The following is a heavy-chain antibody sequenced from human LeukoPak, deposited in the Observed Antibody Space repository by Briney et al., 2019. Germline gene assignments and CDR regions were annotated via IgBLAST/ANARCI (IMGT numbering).Heavy chain of an antibody. D-gene: IGHD6-19*01. CDR3: ARGGPISSGWRKRGNWFDP. CDR2: INHSGST. Sequence: TSETLSLTCAVYGGSFSGYYWSWIRQPPGKGLEWIGEINHSGSTNYNPSLKSRVTISVDTSKNQFSLKLSSVTAADTAVYYCARGGPISSGWRKRGNWFDPWGQGTLVTVSS. CDR1: GGSFSGYY. V-gene: IGHV4-34*01. J-gene: IGHJ5*02.